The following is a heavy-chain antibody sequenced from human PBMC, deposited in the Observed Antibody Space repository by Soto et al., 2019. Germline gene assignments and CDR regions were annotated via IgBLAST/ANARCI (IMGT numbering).Heavy chain of an antibody. CDR1: GYTLTELS. J-gene: IGHJ6*02. Sequence: ASVKVSCKVSGYTLTELSIHWVRQAPGKGLEWMGGFDPEDGGTIYAQGFQGRVTMTEDTSTDTAYMELSSLRSEDTAVYYCATRATVGIYYYYGLDVWGQGTTVTVSS. D-gene: IGHD4-17*01. CDR3: ATRATVGIYYYYGLDV. V-gene: IGHV1-24*01. CDR2: FDPEDGGT.